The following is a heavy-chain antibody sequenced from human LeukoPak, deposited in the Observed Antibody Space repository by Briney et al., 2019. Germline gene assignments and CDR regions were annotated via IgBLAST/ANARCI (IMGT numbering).Heavy chain of an antibody. D-gene: IGHD4-23*01. CDR2: ISYDGSNK. J-gene: IGHJ4*02. Sequence: GGSLRLSCAASGFTFSSYAMHWVRQAPGKGLEWVAVISYDGSNKYYADSVKGRFTISRDNSKNTLYLQMSSLRAEDTAVYYCARGDDYGGNSGTDYWGQGTLVTVSS. CDR3: ARGDDYGGNSGTDY. V-gene: IGHV3-30-3*01. CDR1: GFTFSSYA.